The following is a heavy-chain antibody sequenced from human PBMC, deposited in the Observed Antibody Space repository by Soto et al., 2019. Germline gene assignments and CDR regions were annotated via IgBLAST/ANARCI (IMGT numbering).Heavy chain of an antibody. J-gene: IGHJ6*02. CDR1: GGSISSSSYY. V-gene: IGHV4-39*01. Sequence: QLQLQESGPGLVKPSETLSLTCTVSGGSISSSSYYWGWIRQPPGKGLEWIGSIYYSGSTYYNPSLKSRVTISVDTSENQFSLKLSSVTAADTAVYYCARGVVTPNTYYYYFGMDVWGQGTTVTVSS. D-gene: IGHD2-15*01. CDR3: ARGVVTPNTYYYYFGMDV. CDR2: IYYSGST.